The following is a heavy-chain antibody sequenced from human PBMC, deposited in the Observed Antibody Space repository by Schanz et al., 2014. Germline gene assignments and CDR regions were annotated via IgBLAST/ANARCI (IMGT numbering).Heavy chain of an antibody. D-gene: IGHD6-13*01. V-gene: IGHV3-23*04. CDR2: ISGSGGST. J-gene: IGHJ6*02. Sequence: VQLVESGGGVVQPGGSLRLSCAVSGFTVSSNHMSWVRQAPGKGLEWVSAISGSGGSTYYADSVKGRFTISRDNAKNSLYLQMNSLRAEDTAVYYCAREEGWGIAAAGTKHYYYGMDVWGQGATVTVSS. CDR3: AREEGWGIAAAGTKHYYYGMDV. CDR1: GFTVSSNH.